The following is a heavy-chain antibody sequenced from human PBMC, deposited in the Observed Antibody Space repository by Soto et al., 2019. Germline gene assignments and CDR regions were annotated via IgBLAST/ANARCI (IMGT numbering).Heavy chain of an antibody. CDR1: GFTFSSYG. D-gene: IGHD3-3*01. V-gene: IGHV3-30*18. Sequence: GGSLRLSCAASGFTFSSYGMHWVRQAPGKGLEWVAVISYDGSNKYYADSVKGRFTISRDNSKNTLYLQMNSLRAEDTAVYYCAKGEALLRFLEWLDYYYYGMDVWGQGTTVTVYS. J-gene: IGHJ6*02. CDR3: AKGEALLRFLEWLDYYYYGMDV. CDR2: ISYDGSNK.